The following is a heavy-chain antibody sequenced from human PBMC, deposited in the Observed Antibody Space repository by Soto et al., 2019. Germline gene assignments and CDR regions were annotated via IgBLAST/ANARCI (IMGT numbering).Heavy chain of an antibody. V-gene: IGHV3-74*01. J-gene: IGHJ6*02. CDR3: TTVGTIFGVVYGMDV. Sequence: EVQLVESGGGLVQPGGSLRLSCAASGFTLSSYWMHWVRQVPGKGLVWVSRIGSDGSGITYADSVKGRFTISRDNAKNTLYLQMNSLKTEDTAVYYCTTVGTIFGVVYGMDVWGQGTTVTVSS. D-gene: IGHD3-3*01. CDR1: GFTLSSYW. CDR2: IGSDGSGI.